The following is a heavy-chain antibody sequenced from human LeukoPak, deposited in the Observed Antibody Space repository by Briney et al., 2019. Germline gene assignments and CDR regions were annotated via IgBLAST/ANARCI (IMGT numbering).Heavy chain of an antibody. J-gene: IGHJ4*02. V-gene: IGHV3-13*01. CDR1: GFTFSSYD. Sequence: GGSLRLSCGASGFTFSSYDMHWVRQATGKGLEWVSAIGTAGDTYYPGSVKGRFTISRENAKNSLYLQMNSLRAGDTAVYYCAREVGATGGLDYWGQGTLVTVSS. D-gene: IGHD1-26*01. CDR3: AREVGATGGLDY. CDR2: IGTAGDT.